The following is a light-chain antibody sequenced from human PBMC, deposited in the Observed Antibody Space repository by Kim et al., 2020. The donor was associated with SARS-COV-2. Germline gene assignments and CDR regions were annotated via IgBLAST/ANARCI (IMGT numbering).Light chain of an antibody. Sequence: DIQMTQSPSSLSASVGDRITITCQASEDIGLYVNWYQQKPGKVPKLLIYDASQLEAGVPSRFSGSASGTEFTFTISSLQAEDVASYSCRQYNSLPYTFGPGTKVDIK. CDR1: EDIGLY. V-gene: IGKV1-33*01. CDR2: DAS. CDR3: RQYNSLPYT. J-gene: IGKJ3*01.